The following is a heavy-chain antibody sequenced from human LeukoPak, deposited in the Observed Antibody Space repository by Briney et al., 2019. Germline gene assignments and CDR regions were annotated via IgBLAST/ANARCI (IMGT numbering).Heavy chain of an antibody. CDR1: GFTFSDYY. CDR3: ARSVGATTDWFDP. Sequence: GGSLRLSCAASGFTFSDYYMSWIRQAPGKGLEWVAVIWYDGSNKYYGDSVRGRFTISRDNSKNMLYLEMNSLRGEDTAVYYCARSVGATTDWFDPWGQGTQVIVSS. D-gene: IGHD1-26*01. CDR2: IWYDGSNK. V-gene: IGHV3-33*08. J-gene: IGHJ5*02.